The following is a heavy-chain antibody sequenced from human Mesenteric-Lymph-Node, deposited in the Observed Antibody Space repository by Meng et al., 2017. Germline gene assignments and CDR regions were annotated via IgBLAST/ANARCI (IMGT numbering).Heavy chain of an antibody. CDR2: INHSGST. V-gene: IGHV4-34*01. J-gene: IGHJ4*02. Sequence: QVQLQQGGGGLLKPSETLSLTCGVYGGSFSGYYWSWIRQPPGKGLEWIGEINHSGSTNYTPSLKSRVTISVDKSKNQFSLKLSSVTAADTAVYYCARVLVHYFDYWGQGTLVTVSS. CDR3: ARVLVHYFDY. CDR1: GGSFSGYY. D-gene: IGHD3-16*02.